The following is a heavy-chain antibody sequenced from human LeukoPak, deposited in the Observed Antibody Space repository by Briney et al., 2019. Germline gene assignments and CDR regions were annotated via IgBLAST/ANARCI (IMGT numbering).Heavy chain of an antibody. Sequence: GGSLRLSCAASGFTFSDYYMSWIRQAPGKGLEWVSYISSSGSTIYYANSVNGRFTISRDNAKNSLYLQMNSLRAEDTAVYYCASRARSGYYYYYGMDVWGQGTTVTVSS. CDR1: GFTFSDYY. D-gene: IGHD2-15*01. J-gene: IGHJ6*02. CDR3: ASRARSGYYYYYGMDV. V-gene: IGHV3-11*01. CDR2: ISSSGSTI.